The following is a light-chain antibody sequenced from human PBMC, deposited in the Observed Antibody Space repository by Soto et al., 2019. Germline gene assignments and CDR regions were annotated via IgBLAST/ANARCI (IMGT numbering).Light chain of an antibody. Sequence: EIVLTQSPATLSLSPGERATLSCRASQSVSSYLAWYQQKPGQAPRLLIYDASNRATGIPARFSGSGYGTSLAPTGSSLGPDDFAVYCSHQRRKWRWTFGRGRKVDIK. J-gene: IGKJ1*01. CDR1: QSVSSY. V-gene: IGKV3-11*01. CDR3: HQRRKWRWT. CDR2: DAS.